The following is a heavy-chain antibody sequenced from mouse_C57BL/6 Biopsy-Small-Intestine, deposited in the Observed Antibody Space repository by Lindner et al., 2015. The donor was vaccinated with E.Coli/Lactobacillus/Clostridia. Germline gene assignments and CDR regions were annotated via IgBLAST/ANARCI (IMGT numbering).Heavy chain of an antibody. Sequence: SVKVSCKASGYTFTNYGFSWVRQAPGQGLEWMGWISTYSDDTWYALKLQDRVTMTTDTSTSTAYLELTSLTSDDTAIYYCVRDRGIVGASWWWFDPWGQGTLVTVSS. V-gene: IGHV1-7*01. D-gene: IGHD1-1*02. CDR1: GYTFTNYG. J-gene: IGHJ4*01. CDR3: VRDRGIVGASWWWFDP. CDR2: ISTYSDDT.